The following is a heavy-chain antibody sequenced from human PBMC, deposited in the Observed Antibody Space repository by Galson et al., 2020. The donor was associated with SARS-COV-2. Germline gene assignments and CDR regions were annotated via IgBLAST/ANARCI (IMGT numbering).Heavy chain of an antibody. V-gene: IGHV3-7*01. Sequence: GESLKISCVVSGITFKDYWMSWVRQAPGKGLEWVAKIRGDGSETNYVDSVKGRFSISRDNDVDSLYLQMDNLRVEDTATYLCTREGWQGGYWGQGARVTVSS. CDR3: TREGWQGGY. CDR2: IRGDGSET. J-gene: IGHJ4*02. CDR1: GITFKDYW.